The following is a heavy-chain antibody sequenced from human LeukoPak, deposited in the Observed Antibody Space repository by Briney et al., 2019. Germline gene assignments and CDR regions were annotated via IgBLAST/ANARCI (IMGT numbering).Heavy chain of an antibody. Sequence: GESLRLSCTTSGFTFSTFAMSWVRQAPGKGLEWVSSISGSGGGTYYADSVKGRFTISRDNSKNTLYLQMNSLRAEDTAVYYCAKSTYYYDSSGYYPSPNWGQGTLVTVSS. CDR2: ISGSGGGT. D-gene: IGHD3-22*01. J-gene: IGHJ4*02. V-gene: IGHV3-23*01. CDR1: GFTFSTFA. CDR3: AKSTYYYDSSGYYPSPN.